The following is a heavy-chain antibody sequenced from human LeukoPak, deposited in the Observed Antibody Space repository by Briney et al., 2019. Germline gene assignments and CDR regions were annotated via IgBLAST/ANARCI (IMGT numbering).Heavy chain of an antibody. CDR2: ISNNGGST. Sequence: GGSLRLSCAASGFTFSSYDMSWVRQAPGKGLEWVSAISNNGGSTHYAESVKGRFTISRDNSKNTLYLQMNSLRADDTAVYYCAREVRGDYWGQGTLVTVSS. J-gene: IGHJ4*02. CDR1: GFTFSSYD. CDR3: AREVRGDY. V-gene: IGHV3-23*01. D-gene: IGHD3-16*01.